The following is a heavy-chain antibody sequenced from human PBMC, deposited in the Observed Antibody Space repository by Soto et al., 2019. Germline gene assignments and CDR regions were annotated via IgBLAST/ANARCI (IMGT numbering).Heavy chain of an antibody. J-gene: IGHJ4*02. D-gene: IGHD6-13*01. CDR2: IYYSGNA. Sequence: PSETLSLTCTVSGGSITSRSYYWGWIRQPPGKGLEWIGSIYYSGNAYYNPSLKSRVAVSVDTSKNQFSLKATSVTATDTAVYYCARHEDTSSRYLLPDFWGQGTLVTVSS. V-gene: IGHV4-39*01. CDR1: GGSITSRSYY. CDR3: ARHEDTSSRYLLPDF.